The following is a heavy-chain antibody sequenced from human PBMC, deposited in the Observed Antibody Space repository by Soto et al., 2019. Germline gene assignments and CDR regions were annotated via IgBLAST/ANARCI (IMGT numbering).Heavy chain of an antibody. CDR3: AREAPYYFDY. J-gene: IGHJ4*02. Sequence: GGSLRLSCAASGFTFSSYWMHWVRQAPGKGLLWVSRINSDGSSTSYADSVKGRFTISRDNAKNTLYLQIDSLRAEDTAVYYCAREAPYYFDYWGQGTLVTVSS. CDR2: INSDGSST. CDR1: GFTFSSYW. V-gene: IGHV3-74*01.